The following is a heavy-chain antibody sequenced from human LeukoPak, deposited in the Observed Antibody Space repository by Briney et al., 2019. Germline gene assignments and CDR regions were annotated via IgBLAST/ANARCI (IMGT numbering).Heavy chain of an antibody. J-gene: IGHJ4*02. CDR3: ARESGGDYARGLDY. CDR2: INPNTGGT. Sequence: ASVKVSCKASRYTFTGYYMHWVRQAPGQGLEWMGRINPNTGGTNYVQKLQGRVTVTRDTSISTAYMELSSLRSDDTSVYYCARESGGDYARGLDYWGQGTLVTVSS. CDR1: RYTFTGYY. D-gene: IGHD4-17*01. V-gene: IGHV1-2*06.